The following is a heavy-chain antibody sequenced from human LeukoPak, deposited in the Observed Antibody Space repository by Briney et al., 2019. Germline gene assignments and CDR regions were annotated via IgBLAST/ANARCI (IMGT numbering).Heavy chain of an antibody. CDR2: INHSGST. CDR1: GGSFSGYY. J-gene: IGHJ6*03. V-gene: IGHV4-34*01. Sequence: SETLSLTCAVYGGSFSGYYWSWIRQPPGKGLEWIGEINHSGSTNYNPSLKSRVTISVDTSKNQFSLKLSSVTAADTAVYYCARSGRYIAVAGNKRDYYYYYMDVWGKGTTVTVSS. CDR3: ARSGRYIAVAGNKRDYYYYYMDV. D-gene: IGHD6-19*01.